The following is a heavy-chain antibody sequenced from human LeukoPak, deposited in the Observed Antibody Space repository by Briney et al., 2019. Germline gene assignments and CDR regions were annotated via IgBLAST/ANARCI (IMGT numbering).Heavy chain of an antibody. CDR3: ARGANWNYFDY. Sequence: GGSLRLSCAASGFTVSSNYMSWVRQAPGKGLEWVSVIYSSGSTYYADSVKGRFTISRDNSKNTLYLQMNSLRAEDTAMYYCARGANWNYFDYWGQGTLVTVSS. D-gene: IGHD1-20*01. CDR2: IYSSGST. V-gene: IGHV3-66*01. CDR1: GFTVSSNY. J-gene: IGHJ4*02.